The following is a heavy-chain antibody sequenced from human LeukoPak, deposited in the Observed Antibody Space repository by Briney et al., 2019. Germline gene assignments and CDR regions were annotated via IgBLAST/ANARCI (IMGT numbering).Heavy chain of an antibody. J-gene: IGHJ5*02. CDR1: GFTVSSNY. CDR3: ARDRRETMTTFGGVMTAGWFDP. V-gene: IGHV3-53*01. Sequence: GGSLRLSCAASGFTVSSNYMSWVRQAPEKGLEWVSVIYSGGSTYYADSVKGRFTISRDNSKNTLYLQMNSLRAEDTAVYYCARDRRETMTTFGGVMTAGWFDPWGQGTLVTVSS. CDR2: IYSGGST. D-gene: IGHD3-16*01.